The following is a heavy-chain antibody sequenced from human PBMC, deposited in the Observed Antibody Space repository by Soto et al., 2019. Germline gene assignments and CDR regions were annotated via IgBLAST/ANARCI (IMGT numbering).Heavy chain of an antibody. CDR1: GDSVTSHY. Sequence: PSETLSLTCSFSGDSVTSHYLTWIRQSPEKGLEWIGYMHYTGFSHYNPSLKSRLTLSVDRSKNHFTLQLTSVTVADPAVYYYPTSYGTPWYTDWGQGTQVTVSS. J-gene: IGHJ4*02. CDR2: MHYTGFS. CDR3: PTSYGTPWYTD. V-gene: IGHV4-59*02. D-gene: IGHD6-13*01.